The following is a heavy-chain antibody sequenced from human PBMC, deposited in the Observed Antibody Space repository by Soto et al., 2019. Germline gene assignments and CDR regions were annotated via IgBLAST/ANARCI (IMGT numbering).Heavy chain of an antibody. CDR3: ASFYSSRGEFYYYGMDV. V-gene: IGHV1-2*02. J-gene: IGHJ6*02. D-gene: IGHD6-19*01. CDR2: INPNSGGT. Sequence: ASVKVSCKASGYIFTGYFMHWVRQAPGQGLEWMGWINPNSGGTNYAQKFQGRVTLTRDTSISTAYMDLSSLRSDDTAVYYCASFYSSRGEFYYYGMDVWGQGTTVTV. CDR1: GYIFTGYF.